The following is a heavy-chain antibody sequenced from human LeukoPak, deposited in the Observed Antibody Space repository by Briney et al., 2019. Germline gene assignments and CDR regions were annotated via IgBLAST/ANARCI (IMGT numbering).Heavy chain of an antibody. Sequence: GRSLRLSCAASGFTFTNYAMHWVRQAPGKGLEWVSAISGSGGSTYYADSVKGRFTISRDNSKNTLYLQMNSLRAEDTAVYYCAKVGSAGYWGQGTLVTVSS. D-gene: IGHD1-1*01. CDR1: GFTFTNYA. V-gene: IGHV3-23*01. CDR3: AKVGSAGY. CDR2: ISGSGGST. J-gene: IGHJ4*02.